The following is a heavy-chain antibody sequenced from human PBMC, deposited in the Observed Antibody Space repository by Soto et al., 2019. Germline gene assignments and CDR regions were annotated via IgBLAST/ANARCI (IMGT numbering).Heavy chain of an antibody. CDR2: ISGSGGST. Sequence: GGSLRLSCAASGFTFSSYAMSWVRQAPGKGLEWVPAISGSGGSTYYADSVKGRFTISRDNSKNTLYLQMNSLRAEDTAVYYSAKDPIAAAGTGEYSYGPLLPLAFGGQGTSDPVPP. CDR1: GFTFSSYA. CDR3: AKDPIAAAGTGEYSYGPLLPLAF. D-gene: IGHD6-13*01. J-gene: IGHJ4*02. V-gene: IGHV3-23*01.